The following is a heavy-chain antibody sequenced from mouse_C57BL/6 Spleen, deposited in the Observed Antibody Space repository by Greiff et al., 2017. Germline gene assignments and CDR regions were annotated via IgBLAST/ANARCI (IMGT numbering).Heavy chain of an antibody. CDR3: ARQEGYFDY. V-gene: IGHV5-6*01. CDR2: ISSGGSYT. CDR1: GFTFSSYG. J-gene: IGHJ2*01. Sequence: EVKLVESGGDLVKPGGSLKLSCAASGFTFSSYGMSWVRQTPDKRLEWVATISSGGSYTYYPGSVKGRFTISRDNAKNTLYLQMSSLKSEDTAMYYCARQEGYFDYWGQGTTLTVSS.